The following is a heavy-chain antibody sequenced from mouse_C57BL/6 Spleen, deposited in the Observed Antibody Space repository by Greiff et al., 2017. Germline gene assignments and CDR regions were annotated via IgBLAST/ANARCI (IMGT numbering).Heavy chain of an antibody. V-gene: IGHV1-22*01. CDR2: INPNNGGT. J-gene: IGHJ2*01. CDR1: GYTFTDYN. D-gene: IGHD1-1*01. Sequence: EVQLQQSGPELVKPGASVKMSCKASGYTFTDYNMHWVKQSPGKSLEWIGYINPNNGGTSYNQKFKGKATLTVNKSSSTAYMELRSLTSEDSAVYYCARTLITTVLVPDYWGQGTTLTVSS. CDR3: ARTLITTVLVPDY.